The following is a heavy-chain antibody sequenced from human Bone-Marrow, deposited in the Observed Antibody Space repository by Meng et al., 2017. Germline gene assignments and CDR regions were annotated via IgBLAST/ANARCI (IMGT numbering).Heavy chain of an antibody. CDR3: ARDSSGSLSNWFDP. CDR2: IIPILGIA. Sequence: QLVQSGAEVKKPGSPVKVSCKASGGTFSSYTISWVRQAPGQGLEWMGRIIPILGIANYAQKFQGRVTITADKSTSTAYMELSSLRSEDTAVYYCARDSSGSLSNWFDPWGQGTLVTVSS. V-gene: IGHV1-69*08. CDR1: GGTFSSYT. D-gene: IGHD3-22*01. J-gene: IGHJ5*02.